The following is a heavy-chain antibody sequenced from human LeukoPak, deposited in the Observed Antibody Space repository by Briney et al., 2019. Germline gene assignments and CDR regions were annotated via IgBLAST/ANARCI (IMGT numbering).Heavy chain of an antibody. V-gene: IGHV3-73*01. CDR3: THRMATNGDYFDY. D-gene: IGHD5-24*01. CDR2: IRSKANSYAT. J-gene: IGHJ4*02. Sequence: GGSLRLSCAASGFTFSGSAMHWVRQASGKGLEWVGRIRSKANSYATAYAASVKGRFTISRDDSKSTAYLQMNSLKTEDTAVYYCTHRMATNGDYFDYWGQGTLVTVSS. CDR1: GFTFSGSA.